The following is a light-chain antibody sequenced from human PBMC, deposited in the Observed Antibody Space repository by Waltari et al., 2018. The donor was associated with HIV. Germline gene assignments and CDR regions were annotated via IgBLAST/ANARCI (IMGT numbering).Light chain of an antibody. J-gene: IGLJ2*01. Sequence: QSALTHPPSLSGSPGPSITFSCTVTPRSIGGSNFVSWNQQHPGRPPKLIISEVRNRPAGVANRFSGSKAGKTASLTSSGRQAEDEADYYCSSYTCTGSRAFGGGTKLTVL. CDR1: PRSIGGSNF. CDR3: SSYTCTGSRA. V-gene: IGLV2-14*01. CDR2: EVR.